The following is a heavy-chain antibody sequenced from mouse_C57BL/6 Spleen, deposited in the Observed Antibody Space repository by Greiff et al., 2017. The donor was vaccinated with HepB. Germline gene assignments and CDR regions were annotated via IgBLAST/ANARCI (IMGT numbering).Heavy chain of an antibody. D-gene: IGHD3-3*01. CDR1: GYSITSGYY. V-gene: IGHV3-6*01. J-gene: IGHJ3*01. CDR3: ARDRAFAY. Sequence: EVQLQESGPGLVKPSQSLSLTCSVTGYSITSGYYWNWIRQFPGNKLEWMGYISYDGSNNYNPSLKNRISITRDTSKNQFFLKLNSVTTEDTATCYCARDRAFAYWGQGTLVTVSA. CDR2: ISYDGSN.